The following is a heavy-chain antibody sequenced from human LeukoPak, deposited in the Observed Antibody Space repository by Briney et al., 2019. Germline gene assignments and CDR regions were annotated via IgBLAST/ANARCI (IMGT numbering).Heavy chain of an antibody. CDR1: GGTFSSYA. J-gene: IGHJ4*02. Sequence: SVKVSCKASGGTFSSYAISWVRQAPGQGLEWMGGIIPIFGTANYAQKFQGRVTITTDESTSTAYMELSSLRPEDTAVYYCARARRSSRYDFWSGPQHGYDYWGQGILVTVSS. D-gene: IGHD3-3*01. V-gene: IGHV1-69*05. CDR3: ARARRSSRYDFWSGPQHGYDY. CDR2: IIPIFGTA.